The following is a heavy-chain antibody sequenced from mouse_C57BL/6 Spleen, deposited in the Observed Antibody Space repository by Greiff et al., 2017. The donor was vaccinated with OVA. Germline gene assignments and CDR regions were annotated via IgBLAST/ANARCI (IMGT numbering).Heavy chain of an antibody. CDR2: INPGSGGT. V-gene: IGHV1-54*01. Sequence: QVQLQQSGAELVRPGTSVKVSCKASGYAFTNYLIEWVKQRPGQGLEWIGVINPGSGGTNYNEKFKGKATLTADKSSSTAYMQLSSLTSEDSAVYFCARNEGYFDYWGQGTTLTVSS. J-gene: IGHJ2*01. CDR1: GYAFTNYL. CDR3: ARNEGYFDY.